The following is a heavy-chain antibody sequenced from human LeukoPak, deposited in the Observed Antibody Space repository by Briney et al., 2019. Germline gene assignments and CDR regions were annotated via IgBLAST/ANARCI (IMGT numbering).Heavy chain of an antibody. V-gene: IGHV1-69*13. CDR2: IIPIFGTA. J-gene: IGHJ6*02. Sequence: ASVKVSCTASGGTFSSYAISWVRQAPGQGLEWMGGIIPIFGTANYAQKFQGRVTITADESTSTAYMELSSLRSEDTAVYYCAREYCSSTSCYKPYGMDVWGLGTTVTVSS. D-gene: IGHD2-2*02. CDR3: AREYCSSTSCYKPYGMDV. CDR1: GGTFSSYA.